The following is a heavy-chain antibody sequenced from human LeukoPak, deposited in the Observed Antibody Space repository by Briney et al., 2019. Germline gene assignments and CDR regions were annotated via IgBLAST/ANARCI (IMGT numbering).Heavy chain of an antibody. V-gene: IGHV4-59*01. J-gene: IGHJ3*02. CDR1: AASISSYY. Sequence: SETLSLTCTVAAASISSYYCSWVRQPPRKGLEWIGYIYFSGSTNYNPSLKSRVTISVDTSKNQFSLKLSSVTAADTAVYYCARTYWATMVRGVIIHDAFDIWGQGTMVTVSS. D-gene: IGHD3-10*01. CDR3: ARTYWATMVRGVIIHDAFDI. CDR2: IYFSGST.